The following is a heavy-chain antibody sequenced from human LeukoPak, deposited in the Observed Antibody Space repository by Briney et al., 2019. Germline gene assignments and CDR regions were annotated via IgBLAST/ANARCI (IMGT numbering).Heavy chain of an antibody. CDR3: LRGDRRDY. J-gene: IGHJ4*02. CDR2: IDSSGGYM. V-gene: IGHV3-21*06. Sequence: GGPLRLSCEASGFTFNTYSMNWARQAPGKGLEWVSSIDSSGGYMFYADSVKGRFIISRDNAKDSLYLQMNSLRVEDTAVYYCLRGDRRDYWGQGTLVTVSS. CDR1: GFTFNTYS.